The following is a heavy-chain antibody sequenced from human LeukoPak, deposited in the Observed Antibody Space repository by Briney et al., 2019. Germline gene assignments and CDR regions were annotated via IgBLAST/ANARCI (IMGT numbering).Heavy chain of an antibody. V-gene: IGHV4-30-2*01. D-gene: IGHD2-21*01. CDR1: GGSISSGGYS. J-gene: IGHJ4*02. CDR3: ARGPPSILWWSLYFDY. CDR2: IYHSGST. Sequence: PSQTLSLTCAVSGGSISSGGYSWSWIRQPPGKGLEWIGYIYHSGSTYYNPSRKSRVTISVDRSKNQFSLKLSSVTAADTAVYYCARGPPSILWWSLYFDYWGQGTLVTVSS.